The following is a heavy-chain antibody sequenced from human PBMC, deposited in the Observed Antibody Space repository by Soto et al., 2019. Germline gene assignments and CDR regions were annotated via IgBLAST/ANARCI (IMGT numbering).Heavy chain of an antibody. CDR2: ISYDGSNK. J-gene: IGHJ6*02. Sequence: PGGSLRLSCAASGFTFSSYAMHWVRQAPGKGLEWVAVISYDGSNKYYADSVKGRFTISRDNSKNTLYLQMNSLRAEDTAVYYCARDLFRFGESHYYYYGMDVWGQGTTVTVSS. V-gene: IGHV3-30-3*01. D-gene: IGHD3-10*01. CDR3: ARDLFRFGESHYYYYGMDV. CDR1: GFTFSSYA.